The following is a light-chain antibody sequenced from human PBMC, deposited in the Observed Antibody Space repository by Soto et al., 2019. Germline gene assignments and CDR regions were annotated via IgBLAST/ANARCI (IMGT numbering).Light chain of an antibody. CDR2: GAS. Sequence: EIVMTQSPATLSVSPGERATLSCRASQSVNSNLAWYQQKPGQAPRLVIYGASTRATGIPARFSGRGSGTEFTLTISSLQSEYFAVYYCQPYKNFWTFGQGTKVEIK. CDR1: QSVNSN. CDR3: QPYKNFWT. V-gene: IGKV3-15*01. J-gene: IGKJ1*01.